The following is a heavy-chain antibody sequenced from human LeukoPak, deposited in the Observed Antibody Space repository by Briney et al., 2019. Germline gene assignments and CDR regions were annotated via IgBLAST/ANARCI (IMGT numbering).Heavy chain of an antibody. CDR2: INPNSGGT. D-gene: IGHD5-24*01. Sequence: GASVKASCKASGYTFTGYYMHWVRQAPGQGLEWMGWINPNSGGTNYAQKFQGRVTMTRVTSTSTAYMELSRLRSDDTAVYYCAREMATTRDAFDIWGQGTMVTVSS. CDR3: AREMATTRDAFDI. CDR1: GYTFTGYY. J-gene: IGHJ3*02. V-gene: IGHV1-2*02.